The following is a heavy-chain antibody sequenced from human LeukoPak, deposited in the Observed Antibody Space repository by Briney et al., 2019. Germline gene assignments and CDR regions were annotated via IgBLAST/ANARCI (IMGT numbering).Heavy chain of an antibody. Sequence: SETLSLTCTVSGGSISNYYWSWIRQPPGKGLEWIGYIYYSGSTNYNPSLKSRVTISVDTSKNQFSLKLSSVTAADTAVYYCARAPSGHFDYWGQRTLVTVSS. V-gene: IGHV4-59*01. D-gene: IGHD5-12*01. CDR1: GGSISNYY. J-gene: IGHJ4*02. CDR2: IYYSGST. CDR3: ARAPSGHFDY.